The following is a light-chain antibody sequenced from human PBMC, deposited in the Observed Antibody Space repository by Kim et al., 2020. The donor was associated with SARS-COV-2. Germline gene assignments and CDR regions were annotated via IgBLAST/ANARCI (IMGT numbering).Light chain of an antibody. CDR1: RLTSSA. CDR2: GNN. J-gene: IGLJ2*01. V-gene: IGLV3-19*01. Sequence: SSELTQDPTIARTWTRTDSSHCQGARLTSSAAKWYQHKPGQAPIVVIYGNNNRPSVIPDRLSASSPGNSASLTITGTQAVDQADHYCDPRASYDNVVFG. CDR3: DPRASYDNVV.